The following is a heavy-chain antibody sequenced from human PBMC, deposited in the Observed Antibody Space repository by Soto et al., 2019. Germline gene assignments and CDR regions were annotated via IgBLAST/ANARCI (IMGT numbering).Heavy chain of an antibody. CDR1: GFSLNTGGLG. D-gene: IGHD3-22*01. V-gene: IGHV2-5*02. CDR3: AHLTYYYDSSGYYSRAEYFQH. J-gene: IGHJ1*01. Sequence: SGPTLVNPTQTLTLTCTFSGFSLNTGGLGVGWIRQPPGKALEWLALIYWDDDKRYSPSLKSRLTITKDTSKNQVVLTMTNMDPVDTATYYCAHLTYYYDSSGYYSRAEYFQHWGQGTLVTVSS. CDR2: IYWDDDK.